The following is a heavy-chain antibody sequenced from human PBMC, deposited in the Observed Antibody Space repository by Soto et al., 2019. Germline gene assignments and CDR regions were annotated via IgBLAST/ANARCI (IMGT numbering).Heavy chain of an antibody. D-gene: IGHD4-17*01. Sequence: QVQLVESGGGVVQPGRSLRLSCAASGFTFSSYAMHWVRQAPGKGLEWVAVISYDGSNKYYADSVKGRFTISRDNSKNTLYLQMNSLRAEDTAVYYCAREYGVIDYWGQGTLVTVSS. CDR1: GFTFSSYA. CDR2: ISYDGSNK. V-gene: IGHV3-30-3*01. CDR3: AREYGVIDY. J-gene: IGHJ4*02.